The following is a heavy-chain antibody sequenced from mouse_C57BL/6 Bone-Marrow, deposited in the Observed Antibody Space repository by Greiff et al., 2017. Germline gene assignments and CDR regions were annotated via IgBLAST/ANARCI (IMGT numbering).Heavy chain of an antibody. CDR3: ARFGYSWYFDV. Sequence: QVQLQQPGAELVKPGASVKLSCKASGYTFTSYWMHWVKQRPGQGLEWIGMIHPNSGSTNYNEKFKSKATLTVGKSSSTAYMQLSSLTSEDSAVYYCARFGYSWYFDVWGTGTTVTVSA. V-gene: IGHV1-64*01. J-gene: IGHJ1*03. CDR1: GYTFTSYW. CDR2: IHPNSGST. D-gene: IGHD2-3*01.